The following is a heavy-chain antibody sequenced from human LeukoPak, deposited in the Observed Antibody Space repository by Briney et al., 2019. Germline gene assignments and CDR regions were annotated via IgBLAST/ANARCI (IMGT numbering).Heavy chain of an antibody. Sequence: SETLSLTCTVSGGSISSYYRSWIRQPPGKGLEWIGYIYYSGSTNYNPSLKSRVTISVDTSKNQFSLKLSSVTAADTAVYYCAREDYDSSGYYFFDYWGQGTLVTVSS. V-gene: IGHV4-59*01. D-gene: IGHD3-22*01. CDR1: GGSISSYY. CDR3: AREDYDSSGYYFFDY. CDR2: IYYSGST. J-gene: IGHJ4*02.